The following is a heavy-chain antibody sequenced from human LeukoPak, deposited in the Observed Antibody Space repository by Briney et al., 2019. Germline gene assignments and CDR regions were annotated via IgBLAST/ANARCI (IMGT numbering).Heavy chain of an antibody. CDR3: ARDDTQGRGNEFYDALDF. V-gene: IGHV3-21*01. CDR2: ISSNSNFI. CDR1: GFTFSSYS. Sequence: GGSLRLSCAASGFTFSSYSINWVRQAPGKGLEWVSYISSNSNFIYYADSVKGRFTISRDNPKNSVYLQMNSLRAEDTAVYYCARDDTQGRGNEFYDALDFWGQGTMVTVSS. J-gene: IGHJ3*01. D-gene: IGHD4-23*01.